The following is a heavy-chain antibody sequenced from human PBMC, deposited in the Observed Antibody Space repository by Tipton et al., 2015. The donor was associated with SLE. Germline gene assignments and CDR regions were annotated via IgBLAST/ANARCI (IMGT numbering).Heavy chain of an antibody. D-gene: IGHD3-3*01. CDR2: VHYSGNA. V-gene: IGHV4-39*01. CDR1: GGFMSCSDFY. Sequence: GLVKPSETLSLTCSVSGGFMSCSDFYWGWIRKPPGKGLEWIGSVHYSGNAYYNPSLKSRVTISVDTSKRQFSLRLSSVTVADTAVYYCARQTVIFGVLILPDFIDHWGQGTLVTVSS. J-gene: IGHJ5*02. CDR3: ARQTVIFGVLILPDFIDH.